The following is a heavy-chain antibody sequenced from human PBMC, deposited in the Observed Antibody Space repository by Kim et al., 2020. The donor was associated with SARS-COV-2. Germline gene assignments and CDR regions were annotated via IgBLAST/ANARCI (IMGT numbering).Heavy chain of an antibody. CDR3: ARDQYCSSTSCIKVYGMDV. D-gene: IGHD2-2*01. Sequence: SVKVSCKASGGTFSSYTISWVRQAPGQGLEWMGRIIPILGIANYAHKFQGRVTITADKSTSTAYMELSSLRSEDTAVYYCARDQYCSSTSCIKVYGMDVWGQGTTVTVSS. CDR2: IIPILGIA. V-gene: IGHV1-69*04. CDR1: GGTFSSYT. J-gene: IGHJ6*02.